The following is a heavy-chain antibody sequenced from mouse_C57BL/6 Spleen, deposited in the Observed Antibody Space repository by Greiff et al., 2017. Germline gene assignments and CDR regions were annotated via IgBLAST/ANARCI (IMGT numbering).Heavy chain of an antibody. V-gene: IGHV1-9*01. CDR3: ARYYDVDY. J-gene: IGHJ2*01. CDR1: GYTITGDW. CDR2: ILPGGGST. D-gene: IGHD1-1*01. Sequence: VQVVESGAELMKPGASVKLSCKATGYTITGDWIEWVKQRPGHGLEWIGEILPGGGSTNYNEKFKGKATFTADTSSNTAYMQLSSLTTVDSAIYVCARYYDVDYWGQGTTLTVSS.